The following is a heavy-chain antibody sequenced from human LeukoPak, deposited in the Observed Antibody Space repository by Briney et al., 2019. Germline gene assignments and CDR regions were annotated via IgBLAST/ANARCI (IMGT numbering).Heavy chain of an antibody. V-gene: IGHV3-74*03. CDR3: ARRYCSSTSCYGLDY. J-gene: IGHJ4*02. CDR1: GFIFRNYW. D-gene: IGHD2-2*01. Sequence: GGSLRLSCTASGFIFRNYWMHWVRQAPGKGPVWVSRISSDGRSTTYADSVKGRFAISRDNAQNILYLQMNSLRVEDTAVYYCARRYCSSTSCYGLDYWGQGTLVTVSS. CDR2: ISSDGRST.